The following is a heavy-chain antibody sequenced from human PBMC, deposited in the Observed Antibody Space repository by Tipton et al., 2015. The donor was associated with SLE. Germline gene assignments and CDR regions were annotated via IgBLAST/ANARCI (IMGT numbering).Heavy chain of an antibody. CDR2: INHSGST. D-gene: IGHD2-8*01. CDR1: TGSFSGYY. CDR3: ARRDCINGVCYTGSWYFDL. V-gene: IGHV4-34*01. Sequence: TLSLTCTVYTGSFSGYYWSWIRQPPGKGLEWIGEINHSGSTNYNPSLKSRVTISVDTSKNQFSLQLSSVTAADTAVYYCARRDCINGVCYTGSWYFDLWGRGTLVTVSS. J-gene: IGHJ2*01.